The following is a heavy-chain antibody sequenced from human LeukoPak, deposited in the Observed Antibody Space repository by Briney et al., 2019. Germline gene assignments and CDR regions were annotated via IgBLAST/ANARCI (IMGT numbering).Heavy chain of an antibody. V-gene: IGHV3-48*03. CDR1: GFTFSSYE. Sequence: PGGSLRLSCAASGFTFSSYEMTWVRQAPGKGLEWVPKISSSDTTIHYADSVKGRFTISRDNARNSLYLQMNSLRAEDTAVYYCARSRRDNYYYYYGMDVWGQGTTVTVSS. CDR2: ISSSDTTI. J-gene: IGHJ6*02. D-gene: IGHD5-24*01. CDR3: ARSRRDNYYYYYGMDV.